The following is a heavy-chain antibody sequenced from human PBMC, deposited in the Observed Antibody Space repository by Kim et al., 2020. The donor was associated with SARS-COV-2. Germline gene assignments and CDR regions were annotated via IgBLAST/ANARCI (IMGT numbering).Heavy chain of an antibody. V-gene: IGHV4-59*13. D-gene: IGHD3-10*01. CDR1: GGSISSYY. CDR2: IYYSGST. Sequence: SETLSLTCTVSGGSISSYYWSWIRQPPGKGLEWIGYIYYSGSTNYNPSLKSRVTISVDTSKNQFSLKLSSVTAADTAVYYCARVMVMVRGAKPHPKDAFDIWGQGTMVTVSS. J-gene: IGHJ3*02. CDR3: ARVMVMVRGAKPHPKDAFDI.